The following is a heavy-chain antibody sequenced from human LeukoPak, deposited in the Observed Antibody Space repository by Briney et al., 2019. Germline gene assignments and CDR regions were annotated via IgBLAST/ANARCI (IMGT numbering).Heavy chain of an antibody. D-gene: IGHD3-10*01. Sequence: PSETLSLTCPVSGGSISTYYWNLIRQPPGKGLEWIGYMYYSGSTNYNPSLKSRVTISVDTSKNQLYLKRSSVTAADTAVYYCARRPAGSRDYYYCGMDVGDQGTTVTVSS. J-gene: IGHJ6*02. CDR1: GGSISTYY. CDR2: MYYSGST. CDR3: ARRPAGSRDYYYCGMDV. V-gene: IGHV4-59*08.